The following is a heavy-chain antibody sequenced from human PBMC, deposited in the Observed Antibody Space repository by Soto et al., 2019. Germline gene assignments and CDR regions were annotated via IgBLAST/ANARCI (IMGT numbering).Heavy chain of an antibody. CDR1: GFTFSSYW. V-gene: IGHV3-7*03. CDR3: ARVSRWLQFTHLDY. CDR2: IKQDGSEE. D-gene: IGHD5-12*01. J-gene: IGHJ4*02. Sequence: EVQLVESGGGLVQPGGSLRLSCAASGFTFSSYWMSWVRQAPGKGLEWVANIKQDGSEEYYVDSVKGRFTISRDNAKNSLYLQMNSLRAEDTAVSYCARVSRWLQFTHLDYWGQGTLVTVSS.